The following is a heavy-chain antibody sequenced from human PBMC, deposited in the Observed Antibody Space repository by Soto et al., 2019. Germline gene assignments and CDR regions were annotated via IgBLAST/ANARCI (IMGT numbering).Heavy chain of an antibody. Sequence: PSETLSLTCAVSGYSISSGYYWGWIRQPPGKGLEWVGTFYHSGSTYHNPSLMNRANITEDPSKNQFSLKLTSVTAADTAVYYCARYDSSGYLDYWGQGTLVTVS. J-gene: IGHJ4*02. V-gene: IGHV4-38-2*01. CDR3: ARYDSSGYLDY. CDR1: GYSISSGYY. CDR2: FYHSGST. D-gene: IGHD3-22*01.